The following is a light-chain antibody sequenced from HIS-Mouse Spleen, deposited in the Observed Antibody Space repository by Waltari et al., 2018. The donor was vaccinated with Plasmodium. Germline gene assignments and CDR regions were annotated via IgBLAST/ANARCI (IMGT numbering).Light chain of an antibody. J-gene: IGLJ3*02. CDR1: SSDVGGYNY. CDR2: TVS. CDR3: CSYAGSYTWV. Sequence: QSALTQPRSVSGSPGQSVTISCTGTSSDVGGYNYVSWYQQHPGKAPKLMIYTVSKRPSGVPDRFSGSKSGNTSSLTISGFQAEDEADYYCCSYAGSYTWVFGGVTKLTVL. V-gene: IGLV2-11*01.